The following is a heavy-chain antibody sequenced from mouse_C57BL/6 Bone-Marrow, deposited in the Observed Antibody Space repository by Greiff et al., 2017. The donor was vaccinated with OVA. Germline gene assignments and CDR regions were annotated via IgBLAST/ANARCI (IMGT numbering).Heavy chain of an antibody. CDR3: IYDYDEGDYFDY. CDR2: IYPGNSDT. J-gene: IGHJ2*01. Sequence: EVQLQESGTVLARPGASVKMSCKTSGYTFTSYWMHWVKQRPGQGLEWIGAIYPGNSDTSYNQKFKGKAKLTAVTSASTAYMELSSLTNEDSAVYYCIYDYDEGDYFDYWGQGTTLTVSS. D-gene: IGHD2-4*01. CDR1: GYTFTSYW. V-gene: IGHV1-5*01.